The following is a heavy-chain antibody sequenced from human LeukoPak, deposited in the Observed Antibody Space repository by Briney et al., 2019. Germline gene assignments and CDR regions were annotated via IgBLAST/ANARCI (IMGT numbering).Heavy chain of an antibody. CDR2: INHGGSP. CDR1: GESFSGYY. CDR3: ARGRWSPNDSDSSSYSGGSYYLDV. V-gene: IGHV4-34*01. Sequence: SETLSLTCTVSGESFSGYYWTWLRQPPGEGREWIGEINHGGSPRYNPPLKSPLTISVETPKNKFSLELNSVTAAATAVYYCARGRWSPNDSDSSSYSGGSYYLDVWGRGTTVSVSS. J-gene: IGHJ6*03. D-gene: IGHD3-22*01.